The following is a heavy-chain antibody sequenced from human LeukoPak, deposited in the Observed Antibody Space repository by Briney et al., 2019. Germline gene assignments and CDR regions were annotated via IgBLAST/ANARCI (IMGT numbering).Heavy chain of an antibody. D-gene: IGHD3-22*01. V-gene: IGHV1-24*01. Sequence: ASVKVSCKVSGYTLTELSMHWVRQAPGKGLEWMGGFDPEDGETIYAQKFQGRVTMTGDTSTDTAYMELSSLRSEDTAVYYCATELASGYFYYFDYWGQGTLVTVSS. J-gene: IGHJ4*02. CDR2: FDPEDGET. CDR1: GYTLTELS. CDR3: ATELASGYFYYFDY.